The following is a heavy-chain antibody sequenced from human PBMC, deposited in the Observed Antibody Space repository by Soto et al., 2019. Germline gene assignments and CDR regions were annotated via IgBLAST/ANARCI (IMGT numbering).Heavy chain of an antibody. CDR2: ISGRGGST. CDR1: GFTFSSYA. Sequence: GGSLRLSCAASGFTFSSYAMSWVRQAPGKGLEWVSAISGRGGSTYYADSVKGRCTISRDNSKNTLYLQMNSLRAEDTAVYYCAKDPGSRVGFVRSYGDYIDYWGQGTLVTVSS. J-gene: IGHJ4*02. CDR3: AKDPGSRVGFVRSYGDYIDY. D-gene: IGHD4-17*01. V-gene: IGHV3-23*01.